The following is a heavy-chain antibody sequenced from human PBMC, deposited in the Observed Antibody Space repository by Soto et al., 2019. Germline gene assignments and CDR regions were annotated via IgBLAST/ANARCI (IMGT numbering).Heavy chain of an antibody. V-gene: IGHV1-2*04. CDR3: AREVVVVPAAIGWYYGMDV. D-gene: IGHD2-2*02. Sequence: ASVKVSCKASGYTFTCYYMHSVRQAPGQGLEWMGWINPNSGGTNYAQKFQGWVTMTRDTSISTAYMELSRLRSDDTAVYYCAREVVVVPAAIGWYYGMDVWGQGTTVTVSS. J-gene: IGHJ6*02. CDR2: INPNSGGT. CDR1: GYTFTCYY.